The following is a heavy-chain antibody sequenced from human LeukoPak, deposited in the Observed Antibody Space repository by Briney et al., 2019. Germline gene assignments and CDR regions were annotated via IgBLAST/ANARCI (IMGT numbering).Heavy chain of an antibody. J-gene: IGHJ3*02. Sequence: SETLSLTCTVSGGSISSSSYYWGWIRQPPGKGLEWIGSMYYSGSTYYNPSLKSRVTISVDTSKNQFSLKLSSVTAADTAVYYCARQVMDYDFWSGYYAHAFDIWGQGTMVTVSS. D-gene: IGHD3-3*01. CDR2: MYYSGST. CDR1: GGSISSSSYY. V-gene: IGHV4-39*01. CDR3: ARQVMDYDFWSGYYAHAFDI.